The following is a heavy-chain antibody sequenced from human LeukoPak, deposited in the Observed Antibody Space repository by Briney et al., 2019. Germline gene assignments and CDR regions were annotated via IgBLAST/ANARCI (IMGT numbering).Heavy chain of an antibody. V-gene: IGHV4-61*02. J-gene: IGHJ4*02. D-gene: IGHD3-3*01. Sequence: SETLSLTCTVSGDSISSGFYYWSWIRQPAGKGLEWIGRIYTSGSTNYNPSLKSRVTMSVDTSKNQFSLKLSSVTAADTAVYYCARGVLRFLEWYLDYWGQGTLVTVSS. CDR3: ARGVLRFLEWYLDY. CDR1: GDSISSGFYY. CDR2: IYTSGST.